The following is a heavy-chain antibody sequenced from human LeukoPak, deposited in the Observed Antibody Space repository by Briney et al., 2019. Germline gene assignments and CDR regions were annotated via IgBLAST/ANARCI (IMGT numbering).Heavy chain of an antibody. Sequence: ASVKVSCKASGYTFTSYGISWVRQAPGQGLEWMGWISAYNGNTNYAQKLQGRVTMTTDTSTSTAYMELRSLRSDGTAVYYCARDLSYYGSGSYFFDYWGQGTLVTVSS. J-gene: IGHJ4*02. CDR1: GYTFTSYG. D-gene: IGHD3-10*01. V-gene: IGHV1-18*01. CDR3: ARDLSYYGSGSYFFDY. CDR2: ISAYNGNT.